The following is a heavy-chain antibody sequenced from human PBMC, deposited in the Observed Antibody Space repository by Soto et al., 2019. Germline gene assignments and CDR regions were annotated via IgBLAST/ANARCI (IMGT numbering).Heavy chain of an antibody. Sequence: EVQLVESGGGLVQPGGSLRLSCAASGFTFSDHHMDWVRQAPGKGLEWVGRTRNKANSYTTEYAVSVKGRFTISRDDSKNSLYLQMNSLKTEDTAVYYCSRDLGSWGQGTLVTVSS. V-gene: IGHV3-72*01. CDR1: GFTFSDHH. CDR2: TRNKANSYTT. J-gene: IGHJ4*02. CDR3: SRDLGS.